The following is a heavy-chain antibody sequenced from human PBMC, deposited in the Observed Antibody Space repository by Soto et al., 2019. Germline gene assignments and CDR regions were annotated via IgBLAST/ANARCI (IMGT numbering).Heavy chain of an antibody. Sequence: GGSLRLSCAASGFTFSSYGMHWVRQAPGKGLEWVAVIWYDGSNKYYADSVKGRFTISRDNSKNTLYLQMNSLRAEDTAVYYCARGWGNWDTTYYDYWGQGTLVTVSS. J-gene: IGHJ4*02. CDR3: ARGWGNWDTTYYDY. D-gene: IGHD7-27*01. CDR2: IWYDGSNK. V-gene: IGHV3-33*01. CDR1: GFTFSSYG.